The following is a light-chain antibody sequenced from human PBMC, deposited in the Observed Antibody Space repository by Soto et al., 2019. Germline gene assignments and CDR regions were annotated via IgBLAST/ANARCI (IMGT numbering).Light chain of an antibody. V-gene: IGLV1-47*02. CDR3: AAWDDTLSGLV. CDR1: SSNIGSNY. J-gene: IGLJ2*01. CDR2: GAD. Sequence: QSVLTQPPSASGAPGQTVTISCSGRSSNIGSNYVYWYQQLPETAPRLLLYGADQRPSGIPDRFSGSKSGTSASLAISGLRSEDEADYYCAAWDDTLSGLVFGGGTKLTVL.